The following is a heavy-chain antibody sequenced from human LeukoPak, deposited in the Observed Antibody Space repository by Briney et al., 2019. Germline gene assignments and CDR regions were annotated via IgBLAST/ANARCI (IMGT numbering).Heavy chain of an antibody. CDR1: GFTVSSNY. J-gene: IGHJ4*02. CDR2: IYSGGST. CDR3: ASAGYSSGWYPYYFDY. D-gene: IGHD6-19*01. V-gene: IGHV3-53*04. Sequence: GGSLRLSCAASGFTVSSNYMSWVRQAPGKGLEGVSVIYSGGSTYYADSVKGRFTISRHNSKNTLYLQMNSLRAEDTAVYYCASAGYSSGWYPYYFDYWGQGTLVTVSS.